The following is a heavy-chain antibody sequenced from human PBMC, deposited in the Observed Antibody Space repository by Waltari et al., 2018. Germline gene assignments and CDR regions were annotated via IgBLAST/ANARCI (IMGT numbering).Heavy chain of an antibody. CDR1: ELSFSSYG. V-gene: IGHV3-23*01. D-gene: IGHD3-16*01. CDR2: ISPNSIST. Sequence: EVQLLESGGGLVQPGGSLRLSCTASELSFSSYGMTWVRQAPGKGLEWVSSISPNSISTYYADSVKGRFTISRDNSKSTVILQLSSLRVEDTAIYYCAKGQGGRRWYFDYWGQGSQVTVSS. CDR3: AKGQGGRRWYFDY. J-gene: IGHJ4*02.